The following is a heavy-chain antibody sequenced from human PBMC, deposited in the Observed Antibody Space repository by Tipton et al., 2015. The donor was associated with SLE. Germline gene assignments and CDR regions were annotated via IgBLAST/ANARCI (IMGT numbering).Heavy chain of an antibody. J-gene: IGHJ6*02. CDR1: GFTFNNYG. CDR2: VWYDGTSE. Sequence: SLRLSCAASGFTFNNYGMHWVRQAPGKGLEWVAVVWYDGTSEYYADSVKGRFTISRDNSENTLSLRVNSLRAEDTAVYYCAKVIVATIRGHFFYGLDVWGQGTPVTVSS. CDR3: AKVIVATIRGHFFYGLDV. D-gene: IGHD5-12*01. V-gene: IGHV3-33*06.